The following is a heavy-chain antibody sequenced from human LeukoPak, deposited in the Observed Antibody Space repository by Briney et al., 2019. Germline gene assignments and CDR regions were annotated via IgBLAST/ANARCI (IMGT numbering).Heavy chain of an antibody. V-gene: IGHV4-4*07. Sequence: PSETLSLXCSVSGDSISSYYWSWIRQPAGKGLEWIGRIYTSGSTNYNPSLKGRVTMSVDTSKNQISLKLTSVTAADTAVYYCARDRISAVVDAFDIWGQGTMVTVSS. J-gene: IGHJ3*02. CDR1: GDSISSYY. CDR2: IYTSGST. D-gene: IGHD2/OR15-2a*01. CDR3: ARDRISAVVDAFDI.